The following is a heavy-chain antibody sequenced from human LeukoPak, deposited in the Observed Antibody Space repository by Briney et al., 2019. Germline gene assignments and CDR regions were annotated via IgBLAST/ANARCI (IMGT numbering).Heavy chain of an antibody. Sequence: SKSLSLTCAVSGGSISSSNLWCWVRPPLGKGVGWVGEIYHSGSTNYNLSLKSRVTISVDKSKNQFSLKLSSVTAADTAVYYCARGPYGDYASPLDYWGQATLAAVSS. CDR2: IYHSGST. D-gene: IGHD4-17*01. J-gene: IGHJ4*02. CDR1: GGSISSSNL. V-gene: IGHV4-4*02. CDR3: ARGPYGDYASPLDY.